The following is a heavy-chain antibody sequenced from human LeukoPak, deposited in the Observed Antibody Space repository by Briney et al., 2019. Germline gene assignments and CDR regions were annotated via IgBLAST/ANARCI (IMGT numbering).Heavy chain of an antibody. V-gene: IGHV3-33*01. CDR2: IWYDGSNK. CDR1: GFIFNSYG. D-gene: IGHD2/OR15-2a*01. CDR3: AREGPRGNSQFDY. Sequence: GGSLRLSCAASGFIFNSYGMHWVRQAPGKGLEWVALIWYDGSNKYHTDSVKGRFTISRDNSKNTLYLEMNSLRAEDTAIYYCAREGPRGNSQFDYWGQGTLVTVSS. J-gene: IGHJ4*02.